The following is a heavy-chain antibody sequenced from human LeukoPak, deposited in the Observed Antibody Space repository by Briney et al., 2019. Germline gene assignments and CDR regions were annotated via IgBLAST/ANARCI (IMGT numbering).Heavy chain of an antibody. CDR3: AREYSGSYGLDY. CDR1: GGSISSGSYY. CDR2: IYTSGST. J-gene: IGHJ4*02. D-gene: IGHD1-26*01. V-gene: IGHV4-61*02. Sequence: TSQTLSLTCTVSGGSISSGSYYWSWIRQPAGKGLEWIGRIYTSGSTNYSPSLKSRATISVDTSKNQFSLKLSSVTAADTAVYYCAREYSGSYGLDYWGQGTLVTVSS.